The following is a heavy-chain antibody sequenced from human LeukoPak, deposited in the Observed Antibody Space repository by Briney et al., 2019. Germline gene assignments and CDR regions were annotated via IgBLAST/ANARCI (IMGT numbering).Heavy chain of an antibody. CDR1: GGTFSSYA. CDR2: IIPIFGTA. V-gene: IGHV1-69*06. D-gene: IGHD3-16*01. Sequence: GASVKVSCKASGGTFSSYAISWVRQAPGQGLEWMGGIIPIFGTANYAQKFQGRVTITADKSTSTAYMELSSLRSEDTAVYYCARFGGKSSSGFTRRGGYYYYYMDVWGKGTTVTVSS. J-gene: IGHJ6*03. CDR3: ARFGGKSSSGFTRRGGYYYYYMDV.